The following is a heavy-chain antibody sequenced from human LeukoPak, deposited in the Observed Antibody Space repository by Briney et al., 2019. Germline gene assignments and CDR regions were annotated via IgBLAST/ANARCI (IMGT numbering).Heavy chain of an antibody. CDR2: ISYDGSNK. Sequence: GGSLRLSCAASGFTFSSYAMHWVRQAPGKGLEWVAVISYDGSNKYHADSVKGRFTISRDNSKNTLYLQMNSLRAEDTAVYYCASWGPYDFWSGGHEDWFDPWGQGTLVTVSS. CDR1: GFTFSSYA. V-gene: IGHV3-30-3*01. D-gene: IGHD3-3*01. J-gene: IGHJ5*02. CDR3: ASWGPYDFWSGGHEDWFDP.